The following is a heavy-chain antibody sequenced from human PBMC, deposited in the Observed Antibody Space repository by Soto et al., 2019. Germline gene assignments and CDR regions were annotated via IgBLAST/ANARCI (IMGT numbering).Heavy chain of an antibody. Sequence: QVQLVESGGGVVQPGRSLRLSCAASGFTFSAYTMHWVRQPPGKGLEWVAVISYDGNNERYTDPVKGRFTVSRDNSKSTLDLQMISLKSEDTAVYYCARDGYSGRSDGFDIWGQGTMVTVSS. CDR2: ISYDGNNE. V-gene: IGHV3-30-3*01. CDR3: ARDGYSGRSDGFDI. CDR1: GFTFSAYT. D-gene: IGHD1-26*01. J-gene: IGHJ3*02.